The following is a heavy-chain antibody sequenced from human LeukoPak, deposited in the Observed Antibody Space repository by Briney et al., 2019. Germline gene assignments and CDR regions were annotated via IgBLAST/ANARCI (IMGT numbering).Heavy chain of an antibody. CDR3: ATTPIGYNYYYMDV. Sequence: GRSLRLSCAASGFTVSSNYMSWVRQAPGKGLEWVSVIYSGGSTYYADSVKGRFTISRDNSKNTLYLQMNSLRAEDTAVYYCATTPIGYNYYYMDVWGKGTTVTVSS. CDR1: GFTVSSNY. D-gene: IGHD3-16*01. CDR2: IYSGGST. V-gene: IGHV3-53*01. J-gene: IGHJ6*03.